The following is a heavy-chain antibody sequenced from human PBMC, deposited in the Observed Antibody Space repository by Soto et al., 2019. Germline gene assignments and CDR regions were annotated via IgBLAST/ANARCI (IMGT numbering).Heavy chain of an antibody. CDR1: GYSFTSYW. CDR2: IYPGDSDT. V-gene: IGHV5-51*01. Sequence: GESLKISCKGSGYSFTSYWIGWVRQMPGKGLEWMGIIYPGDSDTRYSPSFQGQVTISADKSISTAYLQWSSLKASDTAMYYCAGGGVRGVITRTRDYYGMDVWGQGITVTVSS. CDR3: AGGGVRGVITRTRDYYGMDV. D-gene: IGHD3-10*01. J-gene: IGHJ6*02.